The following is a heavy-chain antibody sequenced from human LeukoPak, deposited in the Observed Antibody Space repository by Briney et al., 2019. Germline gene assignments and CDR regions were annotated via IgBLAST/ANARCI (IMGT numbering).Heavy chain of an antibody. D-gene: IGHD1-26*01. J-gene: IGHJ4*02. V-gene: IGHV3-11*04. CDR2: ISSSGSTI. CDR1: GFTFSDYY. Sequence: PGGSLRLSCAASGFTFSDYYVSWIRQAPGKGLEWVSYISSSGSTIYYADSAKGRFTISRDNAKNSLYLQMNSLRAEETAVYYCARGSTTRSGPLDYWGQGTLVTVSS. CDR3: ARGSTTRSGPLDY.